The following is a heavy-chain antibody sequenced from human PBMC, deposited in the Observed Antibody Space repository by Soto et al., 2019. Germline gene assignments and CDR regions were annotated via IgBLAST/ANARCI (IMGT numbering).Heavy chain of an antibody. CDR1: GGSISSYY. Sequence: SETLSLTCTVSGGSISSYYWSWIRQPPGKGLEWIGYIYYSGSTNYNPSLKSRVTISVDTSKNQFSLKLSSVTAADTAVYYCARQSFGGYYYYMDVWGKGTTVTVSS. V-gene: IGHV4-59*08. CDR2: IYYSGST. J-gene: IGHJ6*03. D-gene: IGHD3-10*01. CDR3: ARQSFGGYYYYMDV.